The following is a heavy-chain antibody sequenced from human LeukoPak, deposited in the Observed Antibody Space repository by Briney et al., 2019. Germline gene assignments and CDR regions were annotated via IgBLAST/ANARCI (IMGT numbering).Heavy chain of an antibody. CDR1: GGSISSGGYY. J-gene: IGHJ4*02. V-gene: IGHV4-31*03. Sequence: SQTLSLTCTVSGGSISSGGYYSTWIRQHPGKGLELIGYIYYSGTTHYNPYLKSRVTISVDTSKNQFSLRLSSVTAADTAVYYCARENTVTFDYWGQGTLVTVSS. D-gene: IGHD4-11*01. CDR3: ARENTVTFDY. CDR2: IYYSGTT.